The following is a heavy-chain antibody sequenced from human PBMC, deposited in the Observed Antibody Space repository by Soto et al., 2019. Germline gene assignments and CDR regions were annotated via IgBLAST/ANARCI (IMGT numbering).Heavy chain of an antibody. V-gene: IGHV3-48*03. Sequence: EVQLVESGGGLVQPGGSLRLSCAASGFTFSSYEMNWVRQAPGKGLEWVSYISSSGSTIYYADSVKGRFTISRDNAKNSLYLQMNSLRAEDTAVYYCARDRVAAYGDSRPAIYYYGMDVWGQGTTVTVSS. CDR2: ISSSGSTI. J-gene: IGHJ6*02. CDR1: GFTFSSYE. D-gene: IGHD4-17*01. CDR3: ARDRVAAYGDSRPAIYYYGMDV.